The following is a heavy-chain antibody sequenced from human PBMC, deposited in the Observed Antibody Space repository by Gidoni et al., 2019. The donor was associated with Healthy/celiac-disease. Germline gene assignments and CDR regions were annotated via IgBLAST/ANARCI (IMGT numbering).Heavy chain of an antibody. D-gene: IGHD2-2*01. CDR1: GFTFGCYA. CDR3: AKQRHIVVVPAAIGY. Sequence: EVQLLESGGGLVQPGGSLRLSCVPSGFTFGCYAMGWGRQAPGKGLEWVSAISGSGGSTYYADSVKGRFTISRDNSKNTLYLQMNSLRAEDTAVYYCAKQRHIVVVPAAIGYWGQGTLVTVSS. V-gene: IGHV3-23*01. CDR2: ISGSGGST. J-gene: IGHJ4*02.